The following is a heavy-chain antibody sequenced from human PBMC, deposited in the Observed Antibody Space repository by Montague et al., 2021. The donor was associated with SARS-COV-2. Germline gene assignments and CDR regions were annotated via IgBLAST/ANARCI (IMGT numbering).Heavy chain of an antibody. CDR2: VSHPGSA. CDR1: GESFNGYY. D-gene: IGHD2-15*01. CDR3: ARGVYRRVVLVVSHRYYLDY. V-gene: IGHV4-34*01. Sequence: SETLSLTCAVYGESFNGYYWRWIRQSPGKGLEWIGDVSHPGSAKYNPSLKSRVTISVDTYRKQVSLRLTSVTAADTAAYYCARGVYRRVVLVVSHRYYLDYWGQGTTVAVSA. J-gene: IGHJ4*02.